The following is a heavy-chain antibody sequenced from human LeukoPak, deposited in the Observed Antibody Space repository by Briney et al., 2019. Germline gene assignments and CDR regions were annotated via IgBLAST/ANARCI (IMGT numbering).Heavy chain of an antibody. D-gene: IGHD1-26*01. CDR2: GSGRGGT. V-gene: IGHV4-34*01. J-gene: IGHJ5*02. CDR3: AMNGQSGFSFVP. Sequence: KSSETLSLTCAVYGESLTGHYWSWIRQSPGKGLEWIGAGSGRGGTKFNPSLKGRVTISADTSKNQFSLKLSSVTAADTAVYHCAMNGQSGFSFVPWGRGTLVTVSS. CDR1: GESLTGHY.